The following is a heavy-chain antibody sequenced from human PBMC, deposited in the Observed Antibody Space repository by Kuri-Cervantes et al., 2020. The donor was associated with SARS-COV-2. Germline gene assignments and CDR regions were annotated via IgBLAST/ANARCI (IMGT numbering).Heavy chain of an antibody. CDR3: ARKYYDILTGYYTEDY. CDR1: GGSISSSNW. V-gene: IGHV4-4*02. Sequence: SCAVSGGSISSSNWWSWVRQPPGKGLEWIGEIYHSGSTNYNPSLKSRVTISVDKSKNQFSLKLSSVTAADTAVYYCARKYYDILTGYYTEDYWGQGTLVTVSS. J-gene: IGHJ4*02. CDR2: IYHSGST. D-gene: IGHD3-9*01.